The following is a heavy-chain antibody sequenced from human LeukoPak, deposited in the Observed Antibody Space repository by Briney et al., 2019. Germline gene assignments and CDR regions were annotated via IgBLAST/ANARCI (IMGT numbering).Heavy chain of an antibody. CDR3: TRRDSSGHYDWFDP. V-gene: IGHV4-59*08. CDR1: GGSISSYY. Sequence: SETLSLTCTVSGGSISSYYWSWIRQPPGKGLEWIGYIYYRGSTNYNPSLKSRVTMSVDTSKNQFSLKLSSVTAADTAVYHCTRRDSSGHYDWFDPWGQGTLVTVPS. J-gene: IGHJ5*02. CDR2: IYYRGST. D-gene: IGHD3-22*01.